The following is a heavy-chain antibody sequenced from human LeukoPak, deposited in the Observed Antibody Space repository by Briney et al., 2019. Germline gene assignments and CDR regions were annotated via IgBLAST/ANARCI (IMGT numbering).Heavy chain of an antibody. CDR3: ARDNPYYDSSGYHYYFDY. V-gene: IGHV4-61*08. J-gene: IGHJ4*02. D-gene: IGHD3-22*01. CDR2: IYYSEST. Sequence: SETLSLTCTVSGGSISSGDYYWSWIRQPPGKGLEWIGYIYYSESTNYNPSLKSRVTISVDTSKNQFSLKLSSVTAADTAVYYCARDNPYYDSSGYHYYFDYWGQGTLVTVSS. CDR1: GGSISSGDYY.